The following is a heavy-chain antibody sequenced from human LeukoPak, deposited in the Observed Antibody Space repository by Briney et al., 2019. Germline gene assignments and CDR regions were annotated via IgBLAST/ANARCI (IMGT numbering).Heavy chain of an antibody. CDR3: AKRADSSAHSFDD. Sequence: GGSLRLSCAASGFSFSRYVMRWVRQAPGKGLEWLSYIRSSDSTTYYADSVKGRFTISRDNAKNSLYLQMESLRVEDTAVYYCAKRADSSAHSFDDWGQGTLVTVSS. V-gene: IGHV3-48*04. CDR1: GFSFSRYV. D-gene: IGHD3-22*01. CDR2: IRSSDSTT. J-gene: IGHJ4*02.